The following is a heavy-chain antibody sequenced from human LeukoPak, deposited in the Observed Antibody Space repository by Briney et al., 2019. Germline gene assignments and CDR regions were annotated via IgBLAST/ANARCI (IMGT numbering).Heavy chain of an antibody. Sequence: SETLSLTCTVSGGSISSGGYYWSWIRQHPGKGLEWIGYIYYSGSTYYNPSLKSRVTISVDTSKNQFSLKLSSVTAADTAVYYRARVVRYFDWLPYGMDVWGKGTTVTVSS. CDR3: ARVVRYFDWLPYGMDV. D-gene: IGHD3-9*01. V-gene: IGHV4-31*03. CDR2: IYYSGST. CDR1: GGSISSGGYY. J-gene: IGHJ6*04.